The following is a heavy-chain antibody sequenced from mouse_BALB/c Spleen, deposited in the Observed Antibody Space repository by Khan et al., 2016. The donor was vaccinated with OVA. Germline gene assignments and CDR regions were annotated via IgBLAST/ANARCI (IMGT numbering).Heavy chain of an antibody. Sequence: VQLQESGAELAKPGASVKMSCKASGYTFINYWILWVKQRPGQGLEWIGYINPSTGYTAYTQNFKDKATLTADKSSSTAYMQLSSLKSEYYAVYYCARRGLRWDFDYWGQGTTLTVSS. CDR3: ARRGLRWDFDY. V-gene: IGHV1-7*01. J-gene: IGHJ2*01. D-gene: IGHD1-1*01. CDR1: GYTFINYW. CDR2: INPSTGYT.